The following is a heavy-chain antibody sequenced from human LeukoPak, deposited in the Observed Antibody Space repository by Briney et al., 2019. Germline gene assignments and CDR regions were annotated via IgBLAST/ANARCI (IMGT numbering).Heavy chain of an antibody. J-gene: IGHJ4*02. CDR1: GGSISSYY. CDR2: IYYSGST. D-gene: IGHD6-19*01. V-gene: IGHV4-59*01. CDR3: AREGGYSSGWPFDY. Sequence: SETLSLTCTVSGGSISSYYWSWIRQPPGRGLEWIGCIYYSGSTNYNPSLKSRVTISVDTSKNQFSLKLSSVTAADTAVYYCAREGGYSSGWPFDYWGQGTLVTVSS.